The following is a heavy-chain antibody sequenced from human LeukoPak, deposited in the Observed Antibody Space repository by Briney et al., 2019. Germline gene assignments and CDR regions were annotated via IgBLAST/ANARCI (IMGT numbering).Heavy chain of an antibody. CDR1: GLTFSNYA. CDR3: TTVSYGGAYYYYYYMDV. D-gene: IGHD4-23*01. V-gene: IGHV3-23*01. Sequence: EPGGSLRLSCAVSGLTFSNYAMGWVRQAPGKGLEWVSGITGTGAETYYADSVKGRFTISRDNSKDTLYLQMDSLTAEDTAVYYCTTVSYGGAYYYYYYMDVWGKGTTVTVSS. J-gene: IGHJ6*03. CDR2: ITGTGAET.